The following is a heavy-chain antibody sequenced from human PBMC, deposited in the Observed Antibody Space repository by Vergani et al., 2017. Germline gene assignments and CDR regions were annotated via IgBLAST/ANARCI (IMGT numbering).Heavy chain of an antibody. CDR2: IRNKANDYTT. D-gene: IGHD1-1*01. Sequence: EVQVVESGGGLVQPGGSLRLSCAASGFIFSDHYMDWVRQAPGKGLECVGRIRNKANDYTTQYAASVKGRFTISRDDSKSYLYLQMNSLQTEDTALYYCVRVKGSNWNDHLYDFWGQGTLVTVSS. CDR1: GFIFSDHY. V-gene: IGHV3-72*01. J-gene: IGHJ3*01. CDR3: VRVKGSNWNDHLYDF.